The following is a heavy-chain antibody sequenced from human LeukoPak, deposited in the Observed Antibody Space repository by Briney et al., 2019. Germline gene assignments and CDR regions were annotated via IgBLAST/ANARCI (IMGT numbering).Heavy chain of an antibody. Sequence: ASVKVSCRTSGYSFINYDINWVRQAPGQGLEWMGIINPSGGSTSYAQKFQGRVTMTRDTSTSTVYMELSSLRSEDTAVYYCARAKGDYGDYFDYWGQGTLVTVSS. CDR3: ARAKGDYGDYFDY. V-gene: IGHV1-46*01. CDR1: GYSFINYD. CDR2: INPSGGST. D-gene: IGHD4-17*01. J-gene: IGHJ4*02.